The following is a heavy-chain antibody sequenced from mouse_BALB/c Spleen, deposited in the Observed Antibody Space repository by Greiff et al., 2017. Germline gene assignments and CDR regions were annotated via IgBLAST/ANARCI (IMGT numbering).Heavy chain of an antibody. CDR1: GFNIKDTY. CDR3: ARGDPFAY. Sequence: EVQLQESGAELVKPGASVKLSCTASGFNIKDTYMHWVKQRPEQGLEWIGRIDPANGNTKYDPKFQGKATITADTSSNTAYLQLSSLTSEDTAVYYCARGDPFAYWGQGTLVTVSA. CDR2: IDPANGNT. D-gene: IGHD3-3*01. J-gene: IGHJ3*01. V-gene: IGHV14-3*02.